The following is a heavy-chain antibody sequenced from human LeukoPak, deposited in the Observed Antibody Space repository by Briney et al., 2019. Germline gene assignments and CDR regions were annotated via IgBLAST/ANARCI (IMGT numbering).Heavy chain of an antibody. CDR2: IYHSGST. D-gene: IGHD3-16*01. J-gene: IGHJ4*02. Sequence: SETLSLTCTVSGGSISSGGYYWSWIRQPPGKGLEWIGYIYHSGSTYYNPSLKSRVTILGDTSKNQFSLKLNSVTAADTAVYYWARDGHLGGGAGAFDSWGQGTLVTVSS. CDR3: ARDGHLGGGAGAFDS. V-gene: IGHV4-30-2*01. CDR1: GGSISSGGYY.